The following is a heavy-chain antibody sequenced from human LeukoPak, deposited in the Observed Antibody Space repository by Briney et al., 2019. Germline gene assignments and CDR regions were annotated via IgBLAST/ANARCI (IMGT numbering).Heavy chain of an antibody. Sequence: SVKVSCKASGYTFTGYYMHWVRQAPGQGLEWMGWINPNSGGTNYAQKFQGRVTMTRDTSISTAYMELSRLRSDDTAVYYCARAIAVAGTSGGWFDPWGQGTLVTVSS. D-gene: IGHD6-19*01. CDR2: INPNSGGT. V-gene: IGHV1-2*02. CDR1: GYTFTGYY. CDR3: ARAIAVAGTSGGWFDP. J-gene: IGHJ5*02.